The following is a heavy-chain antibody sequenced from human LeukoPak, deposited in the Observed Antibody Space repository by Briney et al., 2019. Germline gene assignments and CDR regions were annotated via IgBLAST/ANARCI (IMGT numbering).Heavy chain of an antibody. V-gene: IGHV1-2*02. Sequence: ASVKVSCKASGYTFTAYYMHWVRQAPGQGLEWMGWINCNSGGAKYAQIFQGRVTMTRDTSFSTAYMELSRLRSDDTAVYYCAKGVNYFVLEYWGQGTLVTISS. D-gene: IGHD3-10*02. J-gene: IGHJ4*02. CDR2: INCNSGGA. CDR1: GYTFTAYY. CDR3: AKGVNYFVLEY.